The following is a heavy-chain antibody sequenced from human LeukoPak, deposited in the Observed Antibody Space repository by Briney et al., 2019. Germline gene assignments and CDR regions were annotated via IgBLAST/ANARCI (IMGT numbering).Heavy chain of an antibody. CDR3: ARSPIVVVPAAEYFQH. CDR2: IYTSGST. V-gene: IGHV4-4*07. D-gene: IGHD2-2*01. Sequence: SETLSLTCTVSGGSITNYYWNWIRQPAGKGLEWIGRIYTSGSTNYNPSLKSRLTMSVDTSKNQFSLKLSSVTAADTAVYYCARSPIVVVPAAEYFQHWGQGTLVTVSS. CDR1: GGSITNYY. J-gene: IGHJ1*01.